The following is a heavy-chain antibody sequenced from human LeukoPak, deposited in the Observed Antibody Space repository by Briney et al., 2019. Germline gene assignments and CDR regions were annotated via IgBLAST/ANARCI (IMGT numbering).Heavy chain of an antibody. V-gene: IGHV1-69*02. J-gene: IGHJ4*02. CDR3: ASQGPSSSCDY. CDR2: IIPILGIA. Sequence: SVKVSCKASGGTFSRYTISWVRQAPGQGLEWMGRIIPILGIANYAQKFQGRVTITADKSTSTAYMELSSLRSEDTAVYFCASQGPSSSCDYWRQGTLVTVSS. CDR1: GGTFSRYT. D-gene: IGHD6-13*01.